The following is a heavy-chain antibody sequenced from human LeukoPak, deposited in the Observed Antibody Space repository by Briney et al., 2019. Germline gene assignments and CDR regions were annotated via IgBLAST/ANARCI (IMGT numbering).Heavy chain of an antibody. CDR2: ISGSGGST. Sequence: PGGSLRLSCAASGFTFSSYAMSWVRQAPGKGLEWVSAISGSGGSTYYADSEKGRFTISRDNAKNSLYLQMNSLRAEDTAVYYCARDLKYSSDDYWGQGTLVTVSS. CDR3: ARDLKYSSDDY. CDR1: GFTFSSYA. J-gene: IGHJ4*02. D-gene: IGHD6-25*01. V-gene: IGHV3-23*01.